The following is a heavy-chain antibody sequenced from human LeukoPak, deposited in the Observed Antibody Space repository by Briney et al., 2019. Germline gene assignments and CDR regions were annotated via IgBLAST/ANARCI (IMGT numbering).Heavy chain of an antibody. V-gene: IGHV4-39*02. J-gene: IGHJ4*02. CDR2: IYYSGST. Sequence: SETLSLTCTVPGGSISSSSYYWGWIRQPPGKGLEWIGSIYYSGSTYYNPSLKSRATISVDTSKNQFSLKLSSVTAADTAVYYCARELGSSHDRSFDYWGQGTLVTVSS. D-gene: IGHD1-26*01. CDR3: ARELGSSHDRSFDY. CDR1: GGSISSSSYY.